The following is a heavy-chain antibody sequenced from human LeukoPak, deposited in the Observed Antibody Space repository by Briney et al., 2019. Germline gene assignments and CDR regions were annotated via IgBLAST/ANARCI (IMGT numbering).Heavy chain of an antibody. CDR3: AKGPLSRRYCSGGSCYSPIDY. CDR2: ISYDGSNK. CDR1: GFTFSSYG. J-gene: IGHJ4*02. D-gene: IGHD2-15*01. Sequence: GRSLRLSCAASGFTFSSYGMHWVRQAPGKGLEWVAVISYDGSNKYYADSVKGRFTISRDNSKNTLHLQMNSLRAEDTAVYYCAKGPLSRRYCSGGSCYSPIDYWGQGTLVTVSS. V-gene: IGHV3-30*18.